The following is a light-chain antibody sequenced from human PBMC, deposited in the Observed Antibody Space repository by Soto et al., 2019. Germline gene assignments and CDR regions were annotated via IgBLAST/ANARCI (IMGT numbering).Light chain of an antibody. Sequence: QLVLTQPPSASGTPGQRVTISCSGSSSNIGSNSVHWYQQLPGTAPKLLIYSNSQRPSGVPERISGSKSGTSASLAISGLRSEDEADYYCAAWDDSLRGVVFGGGTKLTVL. J-gene: IGLJ2*01. CDR2: SNS. CDR1: SSNIGSNS. CDR3: AAWDDSLRGVV. V-gene: IGLV1-47*01.